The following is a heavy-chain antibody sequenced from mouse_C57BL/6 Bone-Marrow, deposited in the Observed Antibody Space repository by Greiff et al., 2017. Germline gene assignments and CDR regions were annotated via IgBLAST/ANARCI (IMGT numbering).Heavy chain of an antibody. V-gene: IGHV5-15*04. CDR3: ASHAGYGSMYDYAMDY. CDR2: ISNLAYSI. D-gene: IGHD1-1*01. J-gene: IGHJ4*01. CDR1: GFTFSDYG. Sequence: EVMLVESGGGLVQPGGSLKLSCAASGFTFSDYGMAWVRQAPRKGPEWVAVISNLAYSIYYADTVTGRFTISRETAKNTLYLEMSSLRSENTAMYDCASHAGYGSMYDYAMDYWGKGTSVTVSS.